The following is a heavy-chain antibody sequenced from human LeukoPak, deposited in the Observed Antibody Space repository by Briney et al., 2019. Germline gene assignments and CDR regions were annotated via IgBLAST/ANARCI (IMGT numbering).Heavy chain of an antibody. CDR1: GGSISSSGYS. J-gene: IGHJ4*02. CDR3: ARHLLSRYDY. V-gene: IGHV4-39*01. D-gene: IGHD2-2*01. Sequence: SETLSLTCTVSGGSISSSGYSWGWIRQPPGKGLEWIGSFYYSGRAYDSPSLKSRVTMSVDMSKNQFSLNLNSVTAADTAVYYCARHLLSRYDYWGQGTLVTVSS. CDR2: FYYSGRA.